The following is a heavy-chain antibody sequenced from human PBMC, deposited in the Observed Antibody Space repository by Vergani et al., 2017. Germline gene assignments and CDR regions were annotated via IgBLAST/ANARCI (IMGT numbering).Heavy chain of an antibody. V-gene: IGHV4-31*03. CDR2: IYYSGST. CDR3: ARGAPRITIFGVVRGQFYFDY. Sequence: QVQLQESGPGLVKPSQTLSLTCTVSGGSISSGGYYWSWIHQHPGKGLEWIGYIYYSGSTNYNPSLKSRVTISVDTSKNQFSLKLSSVTAADTAVYYCARGAPRITIFGVVRGQFYFDYWGQGTLVTVSS. CDR1: GGSISSGGYY. J-gene: IGHJ4*02. D-gene: IGHD3-3*01.